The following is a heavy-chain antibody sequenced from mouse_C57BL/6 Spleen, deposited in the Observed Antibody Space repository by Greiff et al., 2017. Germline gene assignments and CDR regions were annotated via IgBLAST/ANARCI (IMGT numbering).Heavy chain of an antibody. CDR3: ARRHGNPAAY. CDR1: GYTFTDYN. V-gene: IGHV1-18*01. D-gene: IGHD2-1*01. J-gene: IGHJ3*01. CDR2: INPNNGGT. Sequence: EVQLQQSGPELVKPGASVKIPCKASGYTFTDYNMDWVKQSHGKSLEWIGDINPNNGGTIYNQKFKGKATLTVDKSSSTAYMELRSLTSEDTAVYYCARRHGNPAAYWGQGTLVTVSA.